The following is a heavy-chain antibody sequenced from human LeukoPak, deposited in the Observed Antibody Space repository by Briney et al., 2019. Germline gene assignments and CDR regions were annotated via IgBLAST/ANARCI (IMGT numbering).Heavy chain of an antibody. Sequence: GGSLRLSCAASGFSVSNNYMSWVRQAPGKGLEWVSDIYAGGSTYYADSVKGRFSISRDNSKNTLYLQMNSLRAEDTAVYYCARDAEYNWNYGPGYMDVWGKGTTVTVSS. D-gene: IGHD1-7*01. J-gene: IGHJ6*03. CDR2: IYAGGST. V-gene: IGHV3-53*01. CDR1: GFSVSNNY. CDR3: ARDAEYNWNYGPGYMDV.